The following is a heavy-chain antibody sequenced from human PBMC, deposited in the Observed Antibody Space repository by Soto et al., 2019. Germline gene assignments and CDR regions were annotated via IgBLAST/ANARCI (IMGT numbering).Heavy chain of an antibody. CDR3: ARHYSSGSRNWFDP. CDR2: INQVGST. V-gene: IGHV4-34*01. J-gene: IGHJ5*02. Sequence: SETLSLTCAVSGGSFSCYYWIWIRQSPGKGLEWIGDINQVGSTNLNPSLESRLTISVDTSKNQFSLKLSSVTAADTAVFYCARHYSSGSRNWFDPWGQGTLVTVSS. D-gene: IGHD6-19*01. CDR1: GGSFSCYY.